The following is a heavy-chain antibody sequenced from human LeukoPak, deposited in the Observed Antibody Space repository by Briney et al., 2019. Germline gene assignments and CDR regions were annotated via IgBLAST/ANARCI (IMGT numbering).Heavy chain of an antibody. CDR2: IWYDGTNK. J-gene: IGHJ4*02. CDR1: GFTFSSFG. V-gene: IGHV3-33*01. Sequence: GGSLRLSCAASGFTFSSFGMHWVRQAPGKGLEWVAVIWYDGTNKYYAESVKGRFTISRDNSKNTLYLQMNSLRAEDTAVYYCARDLSLYCSGGSCYSLNYWGQGTLVTVSS. D-gene: IGHD2-15*01. CDR3: ARDLSLYCSGGSCYSLNY.